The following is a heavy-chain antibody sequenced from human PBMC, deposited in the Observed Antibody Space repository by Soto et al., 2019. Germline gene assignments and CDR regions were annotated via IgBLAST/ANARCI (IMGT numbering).Heavy chain of an antibody. CDR1: GGSFSGYY. CDR3: ARVDHGGNDHGMDV. Sequence: PSETLSLTCAVYGGSFSGYYWSWIRQPPGKGLEWIGEINHSGSTNYNPSLKSRVTISVDTSKNQFSLKLSSVTAADTAVYYCARVDHGGNDHGMDVWGQGTTVTVSS. D-gene: IGHD4-17*01. J-gene: IGHJ6*02. CDR2: INHSGST. V-gene: IGHV4-34*01.